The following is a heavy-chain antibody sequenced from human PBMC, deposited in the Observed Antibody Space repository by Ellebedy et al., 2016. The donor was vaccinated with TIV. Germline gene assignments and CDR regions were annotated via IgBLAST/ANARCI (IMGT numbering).Heavy chain of an antibody. CDR2: IYSGGST. CDR3: ARDRPAGTGRHDAFDI. CDR1: GFTVSSNY. V-gene: IGHV3-53*04. D-gene: IGHD1-14*01. Sequence: GESLKISCAASGFTVSSNYMSWVRQAPGKGLEWVSVIYSGGSTYYADSVKGRFTISRHNSKNTLYLQMNSLRAEDTAVYYCARDRPAGTGRHDAFDIWGQGTMVTVSS. J-gene: IGHJ3*02.